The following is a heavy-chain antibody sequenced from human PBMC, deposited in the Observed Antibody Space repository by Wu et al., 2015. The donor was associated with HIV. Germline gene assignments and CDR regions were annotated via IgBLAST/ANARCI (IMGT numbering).Heavy chain of an antibody. Sequence: QVQLVQSGTVVQKPGTSVRVSCRVSGYTFTSLNINWIRHAPGRGLEWMGWMNPKSGSAGFGRDFQGRISMTRNNSISTAYMELSGVTSDDTAMYYCARDLEISAAGFPNAFHMWVKGQWSPSPQ. D-gene: IGHD6-13*01. CDR1: GYTFTSLN. CDR3: ARDLEISAAGFPNAFHM. J-gene: IGHJ3*02. V-gene: IGHV1-8*02. CDR2: MNPKSGSA.